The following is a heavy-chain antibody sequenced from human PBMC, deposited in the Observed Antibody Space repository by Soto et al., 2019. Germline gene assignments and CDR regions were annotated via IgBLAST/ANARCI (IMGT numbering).Heavy chain of an antibody. CDR2: ISAYNGNT. CDR1: GYTFTSYG. D-gene: IGHD3-22*01. J-gene: IGHJ4*02. Sequence: ASVKVSCKASGYTFTSYGISWVRQAPGQGLEWMGWISAYNGNTNYAQKLQGRVTMTTDTSTSTAYMELRSLRSDDTAVYYCARDNDSSGYYSNYFDYWGQGTLVTVSS. CDR3: ARDNDSSGYYSNYFDY. V-gene: IGHV1-18*01.